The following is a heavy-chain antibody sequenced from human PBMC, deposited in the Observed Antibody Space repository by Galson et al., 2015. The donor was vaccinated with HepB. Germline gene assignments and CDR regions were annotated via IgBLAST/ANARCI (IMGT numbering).Heavy chain of an antibody. V-gene: IGHV3-30*18. CDR1: GFTFSSYG. CDR2: ISYDGSNK. J-gene: IGHJ4*02. CDR3: AKDRYSGYDPDSFDY. D-gene: IGHD5-12*01. Sequence: SLRLSCAASGFTFSSYGMHWVRQAPGKGLEWVAVISYDGSNKYYADSVKGRFTISRDNSKNTLYLQMNSLRAEDTAVYYCAKDRYSGYDPDSFDYWGQGTLVTVSS.